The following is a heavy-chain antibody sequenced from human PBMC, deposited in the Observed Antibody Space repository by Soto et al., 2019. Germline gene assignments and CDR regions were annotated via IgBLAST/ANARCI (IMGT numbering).Heavy chain of an antibody. CDR3: ARAIVTDYFDY. CDR2: IYYSGST. V-gene: IGHV4-31*03. Sequence: PSETLSLTCTVSGGSISSGSYCCSWTPQHPRKGLAWIGYIYYSGSTHYNPSLESRVTNSVDTSKTQFSLNLSSVAAAAMAGYYCARAIVTDYFDYWGQGTLVTVS. D-gene: IGHD2-15*01. J-gene: IGHJ4*02. CDR1: GGSISSGSYC.